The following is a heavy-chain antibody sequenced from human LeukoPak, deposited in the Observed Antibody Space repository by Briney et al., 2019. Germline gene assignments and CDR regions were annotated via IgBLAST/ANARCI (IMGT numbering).Heavy chain of an antibody. Sequence: SETLSLTCTVSGGSISSGDYYWSWIRQPPGKGLEWIGYIYYSGSTYYNPSLKSRVTISVDTSKNQFSLKLSSVTAADTAVYYCGRVQLDCSSTSCYLFDYWGQGTLVTVS. V-gene: IGHV4-30-4*08. CDR1: GGSISSGDYY. J-gene: IGHJ4*02. D-gene: IGHD2-2*01. CDR2: IYYSGST. CDR3: GRVQLDCSSTSCYLFDY.